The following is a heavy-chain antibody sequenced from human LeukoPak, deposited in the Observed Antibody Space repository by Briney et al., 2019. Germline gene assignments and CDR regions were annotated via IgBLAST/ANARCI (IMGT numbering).Heavy chain of an antibody. V-gene: IGHV3-30*04. D-gene: IGHD4-17*01. CDR2: ISYDGSNK. CDR3: AKGATTVTTFGMDFDY. J-gene: IGHJ4*02. Sequence: GGSLRLSCAASGFTFSSYAMHWVRQAPGKGLEWVAVISYDGSNKYYADSVKGRFTISRDNSKNTLYLQMNSLRAEDTAVYYCAKGATTVTTFGMDFDYWGQGTLVTVSS. CDR1: GFTFSSYA.